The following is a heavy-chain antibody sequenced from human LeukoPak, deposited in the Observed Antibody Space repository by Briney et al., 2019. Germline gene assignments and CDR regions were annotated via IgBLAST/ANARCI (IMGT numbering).Heavy chain of an antibody. CDR3: ARGRRYCSSTSCYHPYYSMDV. J-gene: IGHJ6*03. CDR1: GGSFSGYY. Sequence: SETLSLTCAVYGGSFSGYYWSWIRQPPGKGLEWIGEINHSGSTNYNPSLKSRVTISVDTSKNQFSLKPSSVTAADTAVYYCARGRRYCSSTSCYHPYYSMDVWGKGTTVTVSS. CDR2: INHSGST. D-gene: IGHD2-2*01. V-gene: IGHV4-34*01.